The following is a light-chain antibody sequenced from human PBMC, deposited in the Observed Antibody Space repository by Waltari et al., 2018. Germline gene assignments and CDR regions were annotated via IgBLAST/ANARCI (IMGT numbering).Light chain of an antibody. CDR3: QQRNSWPLT. J-gene: IGKJ4*01. CDR1: QTVNTY. V-gene: IGKV3-11*01. CDR2: DTS. Sequence: ETVLTQSPVTLSLSPGERATLSCRASQTVNTYLAWYQQKPGQAPRLLIYDTSNRATGSPARFSGSGSGTDFTLTISSLEPEDFAVYYCQQRNSWPLTFGGGTKVEIK.